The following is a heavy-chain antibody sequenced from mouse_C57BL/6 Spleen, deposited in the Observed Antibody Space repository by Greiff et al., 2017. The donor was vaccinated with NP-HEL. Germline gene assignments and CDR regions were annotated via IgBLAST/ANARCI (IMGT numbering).Heavy chain of an antibody. V-gene: IGHV1-80*01. Sequence: VKLVESGAELVKPGASVKISCKASGYAFSSYWMNWVKQRPGKGLEWIGQIYPGDGDTNYNGKFKGKATLTADKSSSTAYMQLSSLTSEDSAVYFCAREHGSSPYYFDYWGQGTTLTVSS. CDR2: IYPGDGDT. J-gene: IGHJ2*01. CDR1: GYAFSSYW. CDR3: AREHGSSPYYFDY. D-gene: IGHD1-1*01.